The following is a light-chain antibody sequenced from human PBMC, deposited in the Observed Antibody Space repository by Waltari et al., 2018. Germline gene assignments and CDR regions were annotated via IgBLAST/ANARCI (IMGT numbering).Light chain of an antibody. J-gene: IGLJ3*02. CDR2: DVT. V-gene: IGLV2-14*03. CDR1: SSDVGGYTY. CDR3: SSYTSSSTWV. Sequence: QSALTQPASVSGSPGQSITISCTGTSSDVGGYTYVSWYQQHPGKAPKLMIYDVTTRPSGVANRFSGSNSVNTAPLTISGLQAEDEADYFCSSYTSSSTWVFGGGTKLTVL.